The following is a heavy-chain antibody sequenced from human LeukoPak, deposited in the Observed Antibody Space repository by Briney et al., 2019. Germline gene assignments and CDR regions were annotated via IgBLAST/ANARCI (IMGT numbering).Heavy chain of an antibody. CDR2: INWNGGST. J-gene: IGHJ6*04. V-gene: IGHV3-20*04. Sequence: GGSLRLSCAASGFPFDDYGMSWVRQAPGKGLEWVSGINWNGGSTGYADSVKGRFTISRDNAKNSLYLQMDSLRAEDTAVYYCAELGITMIGGVWGKGTTVTISS. D-gene: IGHD3-10*02. CDR1: GFPFDDYG. CDR3: AELGITMIGGV.